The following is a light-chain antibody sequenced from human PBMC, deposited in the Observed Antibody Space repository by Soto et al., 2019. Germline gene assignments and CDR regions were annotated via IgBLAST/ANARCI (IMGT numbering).Light chain of an antibody. CDR2: GAS. J-gene: IGKJ1*01. CDR3: QQYGNSPIT. V-gene: IGKV3-20*01. CDR1: QFIRGRS. Sequence: PGASVTLLCRASQFIRGRSLAWYQQKPGQAPRLPIYGASNRATGIPGRFSASGSGTDFTLTITPLEPEDFAVYFCQQYGNSPITFGQGTKVDIK.